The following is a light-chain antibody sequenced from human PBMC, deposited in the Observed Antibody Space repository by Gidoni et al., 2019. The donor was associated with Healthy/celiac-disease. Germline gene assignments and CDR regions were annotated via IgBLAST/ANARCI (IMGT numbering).Light chain of an antibody. J-gene: IGLJ2*01. CDR1: SSDVGGYNY. Sequence: QSALPQPASVSGSPGQSITISCTGTSSDVGGYNYVSWYQQHPGKAPKLMIYEVSNRPSGVSNRFSGSKSGNTASLTISGLQAEDEADYYCSSYTSSSRVVFGGGTKLTVL. CDR2: EVS. CDR3: SSYTSSSRVV. V-gene: IGLV2-14*01.